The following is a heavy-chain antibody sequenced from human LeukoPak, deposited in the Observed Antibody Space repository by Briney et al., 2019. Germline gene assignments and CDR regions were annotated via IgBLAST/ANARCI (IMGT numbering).Heavy chain of an antibody. Sequence: GGSLRLSCAASGLTFSSYWMHWVRQAPGKGLVWVSRINSDGSSTSYADSVKGRFTISRDNAKDTLYLQMNSRRAEDTAVYYCGTGEGHGMDVWGQGTTVTVSS. J-gene: IGHJ6*02. CDR2: INSDGSST. D-gene: IGHD4-17*01. CDR1: GLTFSSYW. V-gene: IGHV3-74*01. CDR3: GTGEGHGMDV.